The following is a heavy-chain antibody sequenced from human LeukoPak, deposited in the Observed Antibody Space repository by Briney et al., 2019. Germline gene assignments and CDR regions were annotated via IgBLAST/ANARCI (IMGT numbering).Heavy chain of an antibody. J-gene: IGHJ4*02. Sequence: SETLSLTCTVSGGSISSYYWSWIRQPPGKGLEWIGEINHSGSTNYNPSLKSRVTISVDTSKNQFSLKLSSVTAADTAVYYCARLRPFMIGYYYDSSGYWNDYWGQGTLVTVSS. CDR1: GGSISSYY. CDR3: ARLRPFMIGYYYDSSGYWNDY. V-gene: IGHV4-34*01. D-gene: IGHD3-22*01. CDR2: INHSGST.